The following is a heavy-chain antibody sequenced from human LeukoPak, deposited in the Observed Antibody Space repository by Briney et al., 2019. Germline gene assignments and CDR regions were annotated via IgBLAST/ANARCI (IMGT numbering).Heavy chain of an antibody. CDR1: GYTFTSYG. J-gene: IGHJ4*02. D-gene: IGHD4-23*01. Sequence: ASVKVSCKASGYTFTSYGISWVRQAPGQGLEWMGWISAYNGNTNYAQKLQGRVTMTTDTSTSTAYMELRSLRSDDTAVYYCARAPWTTVVTLLNDYWGQGTLVTVSS. CDR3: ARAPWTTVVTLLNDY. CDR2: ISAYNGNT. V-gene: IGHV1-18*01.